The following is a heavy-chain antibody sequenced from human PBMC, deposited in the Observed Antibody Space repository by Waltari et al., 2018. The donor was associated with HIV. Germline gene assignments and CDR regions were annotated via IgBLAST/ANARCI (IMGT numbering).Heavy chain of an antibody. CDR2: MNPNSGNT. Sequence: QVQLVQSGAEVKKPGASVKVSCKASGSTFTSYQSNWVRQATGQRLEWMGGMNPNSGNTGYAQKFQGRVTMTRNTSISTAYMELSSLRSEDTGVYYCARGREYSYGSLFDYWGQGTPVTVSS. CDR3: ARGREYSYGSLFDY. D-gene: IGHD5-18*01. J-gene: IGHJ4*02. V-gene: IGHV1-8*01. CDR1: GSTFTSYQ.